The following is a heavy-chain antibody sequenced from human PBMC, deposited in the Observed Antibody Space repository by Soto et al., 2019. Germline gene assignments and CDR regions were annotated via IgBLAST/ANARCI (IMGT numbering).Heavy chain of an antibody. Sequence: QVQLQKSGPGLVKPSETLSLTCTVSGGFVNSDTHSWSWIRQTPGKRLEWIGFIYSGGSTKNPSLRSRVTMSVDTSKNQFSLKLRSVIVADTAVYHCARFVRSCSATTCSTRADVWGQGITVTVSS. V-gene: IGHV4-61*01. CDR1: GGFVNSDTHS. CDR2: IYSGGST. J-gene: IGHJ6*02. CDR3: ARFVRSCSATTCSTRADV. D-gene: IGHD2-2*01.